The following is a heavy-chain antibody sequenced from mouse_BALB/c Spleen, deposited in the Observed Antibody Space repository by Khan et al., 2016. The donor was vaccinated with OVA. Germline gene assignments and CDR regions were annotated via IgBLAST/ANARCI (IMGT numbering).Heavy chain of an antibody. Sequence: MQLEESGPELVKPGASVKISCKASGYTFTDYNMHWVKQSPGKSLEWIGYIYPYNGGTGYNQKFKSKATLTVDNSSSTAYMELRSLTSEDSAVYYCARSGNYDYDRFAYWGQGTLVTVSA. V-gene: IGHV1S29*02. CDR2: IYPYNGGT. D-gene: IGHD2-4*01. CDR3: ARSGNYDYDRFAY. J-gene: IGHJ3*01. CDR1: GYTFTDYN.